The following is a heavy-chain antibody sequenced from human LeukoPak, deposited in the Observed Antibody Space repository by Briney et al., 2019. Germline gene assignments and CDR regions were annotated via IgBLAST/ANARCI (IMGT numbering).Heavy chain of an antibody. CDR1: GFTFSSYE. CDR2: ISSSGSTI. J-gene: IGHJ4*02. D-gene: IGHD3-22*01. V-gene: IGHV3-48*03. Sequence: GGSLRLSCAASGFTFSSYEMNWVRQAPGQGLEWVSYISSSGSTIYYADSVKGRFTISRDNSKNTLYLQMNSLRAQDTAVYYCAKPGGYYYASSGYYPYWGQGTLVTVSS. CDR3: AKPGGYYYASSGYYPY.